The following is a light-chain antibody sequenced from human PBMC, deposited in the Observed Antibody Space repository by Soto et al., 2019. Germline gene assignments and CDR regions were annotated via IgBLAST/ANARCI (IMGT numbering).Light chain of an antibody. Sequence: DIQMTPSPSTLSASVGDRVTITCRASQSISSWLAWYQQKPGKAPKLLIYKASSLESGVPSRFSGSGSGTEFTLTISSLQPDDFATYYCLQYNSYSSWTFGQGTKVDIK. CDR1: QSISSW. V-gene: IGKV1-5*03. CDR2: KAS. CDR3: LQYNSYSSWT. J-gene: IGKJ1*01.